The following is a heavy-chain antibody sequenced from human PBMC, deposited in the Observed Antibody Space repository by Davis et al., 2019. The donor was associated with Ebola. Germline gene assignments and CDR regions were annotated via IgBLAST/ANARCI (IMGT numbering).Heavy chain of an antibody. CDR2: IGASSNDI. Sequence: PGGSLRLSCAASGFTFKMFAMYWFRQPPGKGLEWVSHIGASSNDISYADSVKGRFTISRDNAKDSLYLHMNSLRDEDMAVYYCARRIILSSRGGVDVGGQGTTVIVSS. CDR1: GFTFKMFA. V-gene: IGHV3-21*05. J-gene: IGHJ6*02. CDR3: ARRIILSSRGGVDV. D-gene: IGHD2-2*01.